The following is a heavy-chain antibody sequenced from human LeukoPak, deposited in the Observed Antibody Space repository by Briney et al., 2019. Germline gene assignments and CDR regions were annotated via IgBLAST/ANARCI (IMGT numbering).Heavy chain of an antibody. CDR2: INSDGSST. V-gene: IGHV3-74*01. CDR3: ARGGTMTTNNWFDP. CDR1: GLNFSNAW. J-gene: IGHJ5*02. Sequence: GGSLRLSCAASGLNFSNAWMHWVRQAPGKGLVWVSRINSDGSSTSYADSVKGRFTISRDNAKNTLYLQMNSLRAEDTAVYYCARGGTMTTNNWFDPWGQGTLVTVSS. D-gene: IGHD4-17*01.